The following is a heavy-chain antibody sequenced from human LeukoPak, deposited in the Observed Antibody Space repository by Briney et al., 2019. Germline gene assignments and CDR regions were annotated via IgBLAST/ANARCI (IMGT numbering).Heavy chain of an antibody. CDR3: AKVDCGSPGCRRIDY. CDR2: ISGSVGGSGGST. J-gene: IGHJ4*02. D-gene: IGHD2-2*01. CDR1: GFTFSSYA. V-gene: IGHV3-23*01. Sequence: GGALRLSCAASGFTFSSYAMTWVRQAPGKGLEWVSTISGSVGGSGGSTFYADSVKGRFTISRDNSKNTLYLQMNSLRADDTAVYYCAKVDCGSPGCRRIDYWGQGTLVTVSS.